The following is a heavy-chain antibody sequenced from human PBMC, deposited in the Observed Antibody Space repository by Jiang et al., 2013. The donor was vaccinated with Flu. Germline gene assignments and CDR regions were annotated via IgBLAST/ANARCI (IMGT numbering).Heavy chain of an antibody. V-gene: IGHV4-39*01. CDR3: ARRKGSGLYYFDY. Sequence: GLLKPSETLSLTCTVSGGSISSSNYYWGWIRQPPGKGLEWIGNIYYSGSTYYNPSLKSRVTISVDTSKNQFSLNLSSVTAADTAMYYCARRKGSGLYYFDYWGQGTLVTVSS. J-gene: IGHJ4*02. CDR1: GGSISSSNYY. CDR2: IYYSGST. D-gene: IGHD6-19*01.